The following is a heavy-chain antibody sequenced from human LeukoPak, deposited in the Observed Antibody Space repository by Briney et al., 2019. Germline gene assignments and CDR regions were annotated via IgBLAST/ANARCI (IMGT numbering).Heavy chain of an antibody. V-gene: IGHV3-23*01. D-gene: IGHD6-13*01. Sequence: GGSLRLSCAASGFTLSSYAMSWVRQAPGKRLEWVSAISGSGGSTYYADSVKGRFTISRDNSKNTLYLQMNSLRAEDTAVYYCASRGGYSSSWYSTFYYGMDVWGQGTTVTVSS. CDR3: ASRGGYSSSWYSTFYYGMDV. CDR2: ISGSGGST. CDR1: GFTLSSYA. J-gene: IGHJ6*02.